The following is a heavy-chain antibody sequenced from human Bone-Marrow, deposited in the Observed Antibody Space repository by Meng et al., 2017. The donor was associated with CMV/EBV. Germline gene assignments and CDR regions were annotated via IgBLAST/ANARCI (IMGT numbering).Heavy chain of an antibody. CDR1: GYTFTGYY. J-gene: IGHJ6*02. CDR2: INPNSGGT. V-gene: IGHV1-2*02. D-gene: IGHD6-13*01. Sequence: ASVKVSCKASGYTFTGYYMHWVRQAPGQGLEWMGWINPNSGGTNYAQKFQGRVTMTRDTSISTAYMELSRLRSDDTAVYYCARIPGSSWLSFRVEYYYYGMDVWGQGTTVTVS. CDR3: ARIPGSSWLSFRVEYYYYGMDV.